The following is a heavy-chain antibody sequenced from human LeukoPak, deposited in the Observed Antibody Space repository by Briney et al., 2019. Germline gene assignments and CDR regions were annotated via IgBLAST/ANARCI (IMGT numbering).Heavy chain of an antibody. CDR1: VYTLTELS. J-gene: IGHJ4*02. V-gene: IGHV1-24*01. Sequence: GASVKVSCKVSVYTLTELSMHWVRQAPGKGLEWMGGFDPEDGETIYAQKFQGRVTMAEDTSTDTAYMELNSLRSEDTAVYYCATALQRGFDYWGQGTLVTVSS. D-gene: IGHD3-10*01. CDR3: ATALQRGFDY. CDR2: FDPEDGET.